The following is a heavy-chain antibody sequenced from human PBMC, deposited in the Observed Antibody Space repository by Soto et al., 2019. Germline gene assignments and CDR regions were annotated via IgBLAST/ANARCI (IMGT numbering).Heavy chain of an antibody. CDR1: GYSFTSYW. Sequence: EVQLVQSGAEVKKPGESLRISCKGSGYSFTSYWISWVRQMPGKGLEWMGRIDPSDSYSNYSPSFQGHVTISADKSISTDYLQCSSLKASDTAMYYCARHVPSQDTAMVPFDPWGQGTLVTVSS. CDR3: ARHVPSQDTAMVPFDP. J-gene: IGHJ5*02. CDR2: IDPSDSYS. D-gene: IGHD5-18*01. V-gene: IGHV5-10-1*01.